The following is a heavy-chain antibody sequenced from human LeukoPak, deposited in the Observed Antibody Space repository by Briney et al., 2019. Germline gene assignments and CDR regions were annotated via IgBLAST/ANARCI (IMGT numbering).Heavy chain of an antibody. J-gene: IGHJ4*02. CDR2: MSYSGST. CDR1: GGSITSSSYS. CDR3: ARLRWLQLGHFDY. Sequence: SETLSLTCTVSGGSITSSSYSWGWIRQPPGKGLEWIASMSYSGSTYYNPSLKSRVTISVDTSRNQFSLKLSSVTAADTAVYYCARLRWLQLGHFDYWGQGSLVTVSS. V-gene: IGHV4-39*07. D-gene: IGHD5-24*01.